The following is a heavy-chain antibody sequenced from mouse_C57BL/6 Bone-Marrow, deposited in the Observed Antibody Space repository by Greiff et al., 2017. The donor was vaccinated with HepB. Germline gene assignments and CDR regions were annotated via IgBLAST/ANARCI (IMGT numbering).Heavy chain of an antibody. CDR2: IYPSDSET. Sequence: QVQLQQPGAELVRPGSSVKLSCKASDYTFTSYWMDWVKQRPGQGLEWIGNIYPSDSETHYNQKFKDKATLTVDKSSSTAYMQLSSLTSEDSAVYYCARMITDYFDYWGQGTTLTVSS. V-gene: IGHV1-61*01. CDR1: DYTFTSYW. D-gene: IGHD2-4*01. CDR3: ARMITDYFDY. J-gene: IGHJ2*01.